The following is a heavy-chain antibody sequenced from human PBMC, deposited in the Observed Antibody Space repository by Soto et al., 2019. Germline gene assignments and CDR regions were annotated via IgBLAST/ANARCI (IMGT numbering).Heavy chain of an antibody. CDR3: ARHSLALRKNNWFDP. J-gene: IGHJ5*02. CDR1: GDSIISSDFY. CDR2: IFYLGSS. D-gene: IGHD3-3*02. V-gene: IGHV4-39*01. Sequence: SETLSLTCTVSGDSIISSDFYWGWVRQPPGKGLEWIGSIFYLGSSYYNPSLKSRVTMSVDASKNQFSLRLRSVTAADTALYFCARHSLALRKNNWFDPWGQGIMVTVSS.